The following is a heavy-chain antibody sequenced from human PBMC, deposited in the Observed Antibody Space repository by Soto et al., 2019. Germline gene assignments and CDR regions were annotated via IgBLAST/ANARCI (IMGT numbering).Heavy chain of an antibody. Sequence: SETLSLTCTVSGGSISSGGYYWSWIRQHPGKGLEWIGYIYYSGSTNYNPSLKSRVTISVDTSKNQFSLKLTSVTAADTAVYYCARDRDGGGWSDPWGQGTQVTVSS. D-gene: IGHD3-16*01. CDR1: GGSISSGGYY. CDR3: ARDRDGGGWSDP. V-gene: IGHV4-61*08. CDR2: IYYSGST. J-gene: IGHJ5*02.